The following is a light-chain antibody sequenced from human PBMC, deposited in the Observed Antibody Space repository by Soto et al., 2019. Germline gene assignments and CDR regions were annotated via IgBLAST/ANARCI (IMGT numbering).Light chain of an antibody. CDR1: QGISSY. Sequence: AIRMTQSPSSLSASTGARVTITCRASQGISSYLAWYQQKPGKAPKLLIYAASTLQGGVPPRFSGSRSGTDFTLTVSRLQSEDFATYYCQQYYSYPRAFGQGTKVDIK. CDR3: QQYYSYPRA. V-gene: IGKV1-8*01. J-gene: IGKJ1*01. CDR2: AAS.